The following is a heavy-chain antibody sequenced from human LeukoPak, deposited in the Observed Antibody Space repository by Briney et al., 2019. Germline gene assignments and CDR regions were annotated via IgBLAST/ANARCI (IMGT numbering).Heavy chain of an antibody. J-gene: IGHJ4*02. CDR1: GFTFSSYG. CDR3: RDPFDY. Sequence: PGGSLRLSCAASGFTFSSYGMHWVRQAPGKGLEWVAFIRYDGSNKYYAGSVKGRFTISRDNSKNTVYLQMNSLRGEDTAVYYCRDPFDYWGQGTLVTVSS. CDR2: IRYDGSNK. V-gene: IGHV3-30*02.